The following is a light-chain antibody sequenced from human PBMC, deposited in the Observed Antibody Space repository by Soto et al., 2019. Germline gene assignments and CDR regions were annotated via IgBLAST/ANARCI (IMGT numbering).Light chain of an antibody. CDR3: QQRSNWPIT. J-gene: IGKJ5*01. V-gene: IGKV3-11*01. CDR1: QSVGTR. CDR2: GAS. Sequence: EILLTQSPDTLSLSPWESATLSCRAAQSVGTRLAWYQHKTGQAPRLLISGASSRATGIPARFSGSGSGTDFTLTISSLEPEDFAVYYCQQRSNWPITFGQGTRLEIK.